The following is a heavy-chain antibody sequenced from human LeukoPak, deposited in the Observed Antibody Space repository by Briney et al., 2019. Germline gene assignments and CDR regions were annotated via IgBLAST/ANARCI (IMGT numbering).Heavy chain of an antibody. CDR3: ARGDTWVVDY. CDR1: GFTFSSYA. Sequence: TGGSLRLSCAASGFTFSSYAMSWVRQAPGKGLEWVSAISGSGSNTFYADSVRGRFTISRDNSKNTLYLQMSSLRAEDTAVYYCARGDTWVVDYWGQGTQVTVSS. D-gene: IGHD2-2*02. V-gene: IGHV3-23*01. CDR2: ISGSGSNT. J-gene: IGHJ4*02.